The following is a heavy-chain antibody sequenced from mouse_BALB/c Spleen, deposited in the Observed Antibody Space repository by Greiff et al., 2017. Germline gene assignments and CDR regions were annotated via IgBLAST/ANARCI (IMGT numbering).Heavy chain of an antibody. D-gene: IGHD1-2*01. Sequence: EVQLQESGPGLVKPSQSLSLTCTVTGYSITSDYAWNWIRQFPGNKLEWMGYISYSGSTSYNPSLKSRIAITRDTSKNQFFLQLNSVTTEDTATYYCARYDGYFAYWGEGTLVTVSA. CDR1: GYSITSDYA. J-gene: IGHJ3*01. CDR3: ARYDGYFAY. V-gene: IGHV3-2*02. CDR2: ISYSGST.